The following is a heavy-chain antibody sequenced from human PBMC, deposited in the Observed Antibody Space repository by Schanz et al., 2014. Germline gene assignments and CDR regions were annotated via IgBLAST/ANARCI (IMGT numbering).Heavy chain of an antibody. V-gene: IGHV3-64*01. CDR3: ARGRAVAGTGYFDY. CDR1: GFTFSSYA. J-gene: IGHJ4*02. D-gene: IGHD6-19*01. CDR2: INSNGGST. Sequence: EMQVVESGGGSVQPGGSLRVSCAASGFTFSSYAMHWVRQAPGKGLEYVSTINSNGGSTYYANSVKGRFSISRDNSKNTLYLQMGSLRAEDMAVYYCARGRAVAGTGYFDYWGQGTLVTVSS.